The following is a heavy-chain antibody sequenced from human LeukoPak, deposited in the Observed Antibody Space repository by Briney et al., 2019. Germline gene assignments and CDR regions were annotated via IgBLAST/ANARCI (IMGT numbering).Heavy chain of an antibody. Sequence: GGSLRLSCAASGFTFSSYAMSWVRQAPGTGLEWVSAIRGSGGSTYYADSVKGRFTISRDNSKNTLYLQMNSLRAEDTAVYYCAKGDYDILTGYYSVDSMAFDYWGQGTLVTVSS. CDR3: AKGDYDILTGYYSVDSMAFDY. V-gene: IGHV3-23*01. CDR2: IRGSGGST. D-gene: IGHD3-9*01. J-gene: IGHJ4*02. CDR1: GFTFSSYA.